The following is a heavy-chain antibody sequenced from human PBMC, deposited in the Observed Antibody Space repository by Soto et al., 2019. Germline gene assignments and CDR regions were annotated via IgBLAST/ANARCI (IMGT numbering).Heavy chain of an antibody. CDR1: EFTFKNNG. Sequence: GGSLRLSCEASEFTFKNNGMSWVRQAPGKGLEWVSAITFNGVTTYYKDSVKGRFAISRDNSKATLYLQMNSLRAEDTAVYYCAKKDPWFDSWGQGTLVTVSS. CDR2: ITFNGVTT. J-gene: IGHJ5*01. V-gene: IGHV3-23*01. CDR3: AKKDPWFDS.